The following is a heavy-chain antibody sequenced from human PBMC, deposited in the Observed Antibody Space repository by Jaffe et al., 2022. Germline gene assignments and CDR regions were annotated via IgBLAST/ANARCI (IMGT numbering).Heavy chain of an antibody. J-gene: IGHJ5*02. Sequence: QVQLVQSGAEVKKPGASVKVSCKASGYTFTSYYMHWVRQAPGQGLEWMGIINPSGGSTSYAQKFQGRVTMTRDTSTSTVYMELSSLRSEDTAVYYCARDRTHYYDSSFPPMYTWFDPWGQGTLVTVSS. CDR3: ARDRTHYYDSSFPPMYTWFDP. CDR2: INPSGGST. V-gene: IGHV1-46*01. CDR1: GYTFTSYY. D-gene: IGHD3-22*01.